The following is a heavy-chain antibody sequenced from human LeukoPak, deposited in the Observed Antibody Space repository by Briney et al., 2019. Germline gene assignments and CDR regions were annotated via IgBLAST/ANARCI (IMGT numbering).Heavy chain of an antibody. J-gene: IGHJ6*02. D-gene: IGHD3-3*01. CDR3: ARRQRGTIFGVVTRDYYYYGMDV. CDR2: IYPGDSDT. V-gene: IGHV5-51*01. CDR1: GYSFTSYW. Sequence: GESLKISCKGSGYSFTSYWIGWVRPMPGKGLEWMGIIYPGDSDTRYSPSFQGQVTISADKSISTAYLQWSSLKASDTAMYYCARRQRGTIFGVVTRDYYYYGMDVWGQGTTVTVSS.